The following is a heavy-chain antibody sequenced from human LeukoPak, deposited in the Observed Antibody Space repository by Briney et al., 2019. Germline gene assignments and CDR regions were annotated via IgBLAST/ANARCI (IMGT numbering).Heavy chain of an antibody. CDR2: INGGGVNT. V-gene: IGHV3-23*01. J-gene: IGHJ3*02. CDR1: GFTFSSYA. CDR3: ARGGGTAMVQDDAFDI. Sequence: GGSLRLSCAASGFTFSSYAMSWVRQAPGKGLEWVSTINGGGVNTHYADSVKGRFTISRDNSKNTLYLQMNSLRAEDTAVYYCARGGGTAMVQDDAFDIWGQGTMVTVSS. D-gene: IGHD5-18*01.